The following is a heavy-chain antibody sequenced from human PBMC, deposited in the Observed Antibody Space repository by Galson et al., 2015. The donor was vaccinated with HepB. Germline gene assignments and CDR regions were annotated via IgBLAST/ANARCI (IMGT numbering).Heavy chain of an antibody. CDR2: ISSSTTYT. V-gene: IGHV3-11*06. Sequence: SLRLSCAASGFTFSDYYMSWLRQAPGKGLEWISYISSSTTYTNYADSVKGRFTISRDNAKNSLYLQMNSLRAEDAAVYYCARVADVDYGDHSHFDYWGQGTLVTVSS. D-gene: IGHD4-17*01. CDR3: ARVADVDYGDHSHFDY. J-gene: IGHJ4*02. CDR1: GFTFSDYY.